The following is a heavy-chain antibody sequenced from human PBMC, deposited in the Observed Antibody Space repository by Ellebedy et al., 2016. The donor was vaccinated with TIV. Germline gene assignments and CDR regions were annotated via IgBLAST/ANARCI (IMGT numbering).Heavy chain of an antibody. Sequence: GGSLRLSCAASGLTFSSFAMHWVRQAPGKGLEWLSVISGAGDNTYDADSVKGRFTITRDNSKNTLYLQMDRLRAEDTAVYYCAKGTSSGFNYDRVGFEYWGQGTLVTVSS. CDR3: AKGTSSGFNYDRVGFEY. D-gene: IGHD3-22*01. J-gene: IGHJ4*02. V-gene: IGHV3-23*01. CDR1: GLTFSSFA. CDR2: ISGAGDNT.